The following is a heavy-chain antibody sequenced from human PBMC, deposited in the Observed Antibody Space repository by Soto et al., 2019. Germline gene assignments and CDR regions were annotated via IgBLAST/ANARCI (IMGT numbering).Heavy chain of an antibody. Sequence: QIQLQESGPGLEKSSETLSLICTVSGDSITRSPYYWGWIRQPPGKGLEWIGNIYHNGITYYNSSLKSRVTISVDTSKNQFSLKLSSLTAADTAVYYCARLPIIVGGVLPPDSWGQGTLVTVSS. CDR1: GDSITRSPYY. D-gene: IGHD3-16*01. CDR3: ARLPIIVGGVLPPDS. CDR2: IYHNGIT. J-gene: IGHJ4*02. V-gene: IGHV4-39*01.